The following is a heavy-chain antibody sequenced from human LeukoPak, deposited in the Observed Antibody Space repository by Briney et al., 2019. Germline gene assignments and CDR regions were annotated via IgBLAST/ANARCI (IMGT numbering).Heavy chain of an antibody. D-gene: IGHD3-3*01. V-gene: IGHV3-21*01. CDR3: ATHRLTYDFWSGYLEN. CDR1: GFTVSSNY. CDR2: ISGSSSYI. Sequence: GGSLRLSCAASGFTVSSNYMSWVRQAPGKGLEWVSTISGSSSYIYYADSVKGRFTVSRDNAKNSLYLQMNSLRAEDTAVYYCATHRLTYDFWSGYLENWGQGTLVTVSS. J-gene: IGHJ4*02.